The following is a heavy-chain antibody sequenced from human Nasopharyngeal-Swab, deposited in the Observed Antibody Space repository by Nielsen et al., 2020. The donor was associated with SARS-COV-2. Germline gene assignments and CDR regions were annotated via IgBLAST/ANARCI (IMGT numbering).Heavy chain of an antibody. CDR3: AKAHGGGFYYYYMDV. D-gene: IGHD2-15*01. V-gene: IGHV3-30*18. CDR1: GFTFSSYG. Sequence: GGSLRLSCAASGFTFSSYGMHWVRQAPGKGLEWVAVISYDGSNTYYADSVKGRFTISRDNSKNTLYLQMNSLRAEDTAVYYCAKAHGGGFYYYYMDVWGKGTTVTVSS. CDR2: ISYDGSNT. J-gene: IGHJ6*03.